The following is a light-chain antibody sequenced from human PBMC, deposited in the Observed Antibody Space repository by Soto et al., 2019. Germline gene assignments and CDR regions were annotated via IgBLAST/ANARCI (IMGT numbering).Light chain of an antibody. CDR1: QTVASN. Sequence: EIVMTQSPAILSLSPGERATLSCRASQTVASNLAWYQQKPGQAPRLLIHGASTRATGVSARFSGSRSGTEFTLTISSLQSEDFAVYYCQQYHNWPPQYTFGQGTKLQIK. J-gene: IGKJ2*01. V-gene: IGKV3-15*01. CDR2: GAS. CDR3: QQYHNWPPQYT.